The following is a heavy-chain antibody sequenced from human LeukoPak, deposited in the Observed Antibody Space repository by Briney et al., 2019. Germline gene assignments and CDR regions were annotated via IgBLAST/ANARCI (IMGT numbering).Heavy chain of an antibody. CDR2: IRSKANSYAT. V-gene: IGHV3-73*01. Sequence: GGSLRLSCAASGFTFSGSAMHWVRQASGKGLEWVGRIRSKANSYATAYAASVKGRFTISKDDSKNTAYLQMNSLKTEDTAVYYCTKGIVGAVDYWGQGTLVAVSS. CDR3: TKGIVGAVDY. J-gene: IGHJ4*02. CDR1: GFTFSGSA. D-gene: IGHD1-26*01.